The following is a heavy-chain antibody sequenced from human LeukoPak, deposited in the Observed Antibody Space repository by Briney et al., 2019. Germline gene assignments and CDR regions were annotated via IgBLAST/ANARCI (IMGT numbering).Heavy chain of an antibody. CDR3: AKSPTMVRGGIDY. V-gene: IGHV3-30*02. D-gene: IGHD3-10*01. CDR2: IRYDGSNK. Sequence: AGGSLRLSCAASGFTFSSYGMHWVRQAPGKGLDWVAFIRYDGSNKYYADSVKGRFTISRDNSKNTLYLQMNSLRAEDTAVYYCAKSPTMVRGGIDYWGQGTLVTVSS. J-gene: IGHJ4*02. CDR1: GFTFSSYG.